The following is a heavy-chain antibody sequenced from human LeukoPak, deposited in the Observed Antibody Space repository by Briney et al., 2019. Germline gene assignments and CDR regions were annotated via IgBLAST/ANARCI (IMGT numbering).Heavy chain of an antibody. CDR1: KFIFSDYY. Sequence: GGSLRLSRAASKFIFSDYYMSWIRQAPGKGLEWVSYISGSGDSIYYADSVKGRFAISRDNAKNSLYLQMNSLRAEDTAVYYCARAWGSADYWGQGTLVTVSS. D-gene: IGHD7-27*01. V-gene: IGHV3-11*01. J-gene: IGHJ4*02. CDR3: ARAWGSADY. CDR2: ISGSGDSI.